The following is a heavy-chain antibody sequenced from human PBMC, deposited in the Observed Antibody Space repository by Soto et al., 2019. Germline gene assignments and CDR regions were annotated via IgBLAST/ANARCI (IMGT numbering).Heavy chain of an antibody. CDR1: GYTFTSYY. D-gene: IGHD2-2*01. J-gene: IGHJ6*02. CDR2: INPSGGST. Sequence: ASVKVSCKASGYTFTSYYMHWVRQAPGQGLEWMGIINPSGGSTSYAQKFQGRVTMTRDTSTSTVYMELSSLRSEDTAVYYCGRVLAVCFGSCSTCYDLDGIYFWGRRTTVTVSS. V-gene: IGHV1-46*01. CDR3: GRVLAVCFGSCSTCYDLDGIYF.